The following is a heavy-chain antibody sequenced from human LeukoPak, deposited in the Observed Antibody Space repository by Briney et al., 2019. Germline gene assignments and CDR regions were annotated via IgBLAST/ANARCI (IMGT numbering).Heavy chain of an antibody. D-gene: IGHD6-19*01. J-gene: IGHJ4*02. CDR1: GYTFTGYY. V-gene: IGHV1-2*02. CDR2: INPNSGGT. Sequence: VASVKVSCKASGYTFTGYYIHWVRQAPGQGLEWMGWINPNSGGTNYAQKFQGRVTMTRDTSIGTAYMELSRLRSDDTAVYYCAREPDNIGWPKFDYWGQGTLVTVSS. CDR3: AREPDNIGWPKFDY.